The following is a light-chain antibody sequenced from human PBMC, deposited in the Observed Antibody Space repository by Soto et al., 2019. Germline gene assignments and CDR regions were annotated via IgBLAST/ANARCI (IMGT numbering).Light chain of an antibody. J-gene: IGKJ4*01. CDR2: GAS. V-gene: IGKV1-17*03. CDR1: QGISNS. Sequence: DIQMTQSPSAMSASLGDRVTITCRASQGISNSLAWFQQKPGKVPKRLIYGASTLQSGAPSRFSGSASGAAFTLTISSQEPEDFAVYYCQQRSSWPKLTFGGGTKVDIK. CDR3: QQRSSWPKLT.